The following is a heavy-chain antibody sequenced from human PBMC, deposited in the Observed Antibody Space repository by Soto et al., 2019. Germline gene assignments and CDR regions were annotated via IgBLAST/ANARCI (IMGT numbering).Heavy chain of an antibody. CDR1: GYTFTSYG. V-gene: IGHV1-18*01. J-gene: IGHJ4*02. Sequence: ASVKVSCKASGYTFTSYGISWVRQAPGQRLEWMGWINAGNGNTKYSQKLQGRVTMTTDTSTSTAYMELRSLRSDDTAVYYCARDAPPEDYWGQGTLVTVSS. CDR2: INAGNGNT. CDR3: ARDAPPEDY.